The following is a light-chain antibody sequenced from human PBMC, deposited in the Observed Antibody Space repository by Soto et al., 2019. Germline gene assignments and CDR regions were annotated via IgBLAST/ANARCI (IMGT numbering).Light chain of an antibody. CDR2: GAS. CDR1: QSVSSSY. V-gene: IGKV3-20*01. Sequence: EIVLSPSSGTLSLSPGERGPVSCRSSQSVSSSYLAWYQQKPGQAPRLLIYGASSRATGIPDRFSGSGSGTDFTLTISRLEPEDFAVYYCQQYGSSPPLTFGGGTKVDIK. J-gene: IGKJ4*01. CDR3: QQYGSSPPLT.